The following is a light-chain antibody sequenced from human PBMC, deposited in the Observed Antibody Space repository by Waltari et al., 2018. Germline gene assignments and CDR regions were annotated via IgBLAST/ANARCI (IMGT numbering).Light chain of an antibody. CDR3: QQYKTYWT. V-gene: IGKV1-5*03. Sequence: DIQMTQSPSTLSASVGDRVTLTCRARQSISTWLAWYQQKPGKAPNLLIYKASTLESGVPARFSGSGSGTEFTLTISSLQPXXXATYYCQQYKTYWTFGQGTKVEIK. J-gene: IGKJ1*01. CDR1: QSISTW. CDR2: KAS.